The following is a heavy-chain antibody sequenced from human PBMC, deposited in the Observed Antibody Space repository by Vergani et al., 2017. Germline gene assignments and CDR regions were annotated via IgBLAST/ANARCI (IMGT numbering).Heavy chain of an antibody. CDR2: LRYDGITT. CDR3: AINFCSELNYHVSSTPGEFHV. J-gene: IGHJ4*02. V-gene: IGHV3-30*02. D-gene: IGHD6-6*01. CDR1: GFTLSNYG. Sequence: QVQVVESGGGVVQPGGSLRLSCAASGFTLSNYGMHWFRQAPGKGLEWVAFLRYDGITTQYVDSGKGRFIISRDNSNNTLYLKMRSLGREDTSMYYCAINFCSELNYHVSSTPGEFHVRGQGTLVT.